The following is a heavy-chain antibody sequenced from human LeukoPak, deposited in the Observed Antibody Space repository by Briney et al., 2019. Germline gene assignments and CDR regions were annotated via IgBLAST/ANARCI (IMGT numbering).Heavy chain of an antibody. CDR2: INHSGST. J-gene: IGHJ4*02. Sequence: SETLSLTCAVYGGSFSGYYWSWIRQPSGKGLEWIGEINHSGSTNYNPSLKSRVTISVDTSKNQFSLKLSSVTAADTAVYYCARGPRGAGYWGQGTLVTVSS. CDR1: GGSFSGYY. V-gene: IGHV4-34*01. CDR3: ARGPRGAGY. D-gene: IGHD3-16*01.